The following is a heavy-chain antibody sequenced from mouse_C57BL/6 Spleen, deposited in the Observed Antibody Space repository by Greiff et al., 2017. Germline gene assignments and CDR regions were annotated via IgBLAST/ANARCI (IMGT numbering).Heavy chain of an antibody. CDR2: IDPETGGT. CDR3: TRNYGSRRYFDV. Sequence: QVQLQQPGAELVRPGASVTLSCKASGYTFTDYEMHWVKQTPVHGLEWIGAIDPETGGTAYNQKFKGKAILTADKSSSTAYMELRSLTSEDSAVYYCTRNYGSRRYFDVWGTGTTVTGSS. V-gene: IGHV1-15*01. CDR1: GYTFTDYE. J-gene: IGHJ1*03. D-gene: IGHD1-1*01.